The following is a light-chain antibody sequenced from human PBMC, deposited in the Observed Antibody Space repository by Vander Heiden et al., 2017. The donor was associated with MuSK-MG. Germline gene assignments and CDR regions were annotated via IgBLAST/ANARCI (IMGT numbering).Light chain of an antibody. V-gene: IGKV2-28*01. CDR1: QILRHSNGYNY. Sequence: IVMTHSPLSLPVTPGEPASISCRSSQILRHSNGYNYLDWYLHKPGQGPQLLIYLGSNRAFEVRDRFSGSGSGSDFTLKIIRREAQDVGVYYCIQSLQNPYTFGQWTKVEIK. CDR3: IQSLQNPYT. J-gene: IGKJ2*01. CDR2: LGS.